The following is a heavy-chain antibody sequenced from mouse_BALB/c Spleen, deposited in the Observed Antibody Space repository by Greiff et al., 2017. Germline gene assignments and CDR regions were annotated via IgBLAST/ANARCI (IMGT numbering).Heavy chain of an antibody. V-gene: IGHV5-9-1*01. Sequence: DVMLVESGGGLVKPGGSLKLSCAASGFTFSSYAMSWVRQTPEKRLEWVATISSGGSYTYYPDSVKGRFTISRDNAKNTLYLQMSSLRSEDTAMYYCARLYGSSYSDWYFDVWGAGTTVTVSS. CDR3: ARLYGSSYSDWYFDV. CDR1: GFTFSSYA. CDR2: ISSGGSYT. J-gene: IGHJ1*01. D-gene: IGHD1-1*01.